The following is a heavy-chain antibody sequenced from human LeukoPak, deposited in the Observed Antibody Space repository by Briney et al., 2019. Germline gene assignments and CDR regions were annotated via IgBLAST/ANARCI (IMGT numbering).Heavy chain of an antibody. CDR2: ISAYNGNT. Sequence: ASVKVSCKDSGYTFTSYGISWVRQAPGQGLEWMGWISAYNGNTNYAQKLQGRVTMTTDTSTSTAYMELRSLRSDDTAVYYCARDYYDSSGYYYVDYWGQGTLVTVSS. J-gene: IGHJ4*02. CDR3: ARDYYDSSGYYYVDY. V-gene: IGHV1-18*01. D-gene: IGHD3-22*01. CDR1: GYTFTSYG.